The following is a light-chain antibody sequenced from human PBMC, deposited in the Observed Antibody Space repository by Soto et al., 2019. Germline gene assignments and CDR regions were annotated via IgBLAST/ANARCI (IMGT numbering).Light chain of an antibody. CDR2: EVS. J-gene: IGKJ5*01. CDR3: MQSTQLPPT. Sequence: DVVMTQTPLYMSVAPGQPASISCKSSQSLLHITGETFLFWSLQKTGQSPQLLIYEVSTRVSGVPDRFSGSGAGTDFTLEISRVETDDVSIYYCMQSTQLPPTFGQGTQL. V-gene: IGKV2D-29*02. CDR1: QSLLHITGETF.